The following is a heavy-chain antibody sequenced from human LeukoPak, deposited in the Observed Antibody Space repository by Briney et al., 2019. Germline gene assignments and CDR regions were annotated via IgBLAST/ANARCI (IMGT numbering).Heavy chain of an antibody. J-gene: IGHJ4*02. CDR2: ISYDGSNK. V-gene: IGHV3-30-3*01. CDR1: GFTFSSYA. D-gene: IGHD5-12*01. CDR3: ARASEYSGYDYWYFDY. Sequence: PGGSLRLSCAASGFTFSSYAMHWVRQAPGKGLEWVAVISYDGSNKYYADSVKGRFTISRDNSKNTLYLQMNSLRAEDTAVYYCARASEYSGYDYWYFDYWGQGTLVTVSS.